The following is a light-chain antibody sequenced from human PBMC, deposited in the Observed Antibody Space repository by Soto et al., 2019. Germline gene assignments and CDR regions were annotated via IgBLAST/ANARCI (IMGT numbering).Light chain of an antibody. Sequence: QAVVTQEPSLTVSPGGTVTLTCASSAGPVTSSHYTYWFQQKPGQAPKTLIYDTTEKHSWTPARFSGSLVEDKGALTLSGAQPEDEADYYCLLSWRGPRVVFGGGTQLTVL. CDR2: DTT. V-gene: IGLV7-46*01. J-gene: IGLJ2*01. CDR3: LLSWRGPRVV. CDR1: AGPVTSSHY.